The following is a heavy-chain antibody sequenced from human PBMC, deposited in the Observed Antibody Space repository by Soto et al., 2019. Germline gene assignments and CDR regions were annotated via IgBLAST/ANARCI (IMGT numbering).Heavy chain of an antibody. CDR3: ARGKWLDNS. CDR1: GGSFSDYY. D-gene: IGHD6-19*01. J-gene: IGHJ4*02. V-gene: IGHV4-34*01. CDR2: INHSGSA. Sequence: QVQLQQWGAGLLKPSETLSLTCAVYGGSFSDYYWTWIRQSPGKGLEWIGEINHSGSASYNPSLKSRVIMSIDTSKNQFSLNLTSVTAADTAVYYCARGKWLDNSWGRGTLVTVSS.